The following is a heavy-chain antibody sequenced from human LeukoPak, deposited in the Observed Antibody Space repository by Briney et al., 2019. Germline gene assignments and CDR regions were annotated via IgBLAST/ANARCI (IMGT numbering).Heavy chain of an antibody. CDR2: IIPTFGTA. D-gene: IGHD6-13*01. J-gene: IGHJ6*03. Sequence: GSSVKVSCKASGGTFSSYAISWERQAPGQGLEWMGGIIPTFGTANYAQKFQGRVTITTDESTSTAYMELSSLRSEDTAVYYCARGPLKQQLVAPIGFYYYYYMDVWGKGTTVTVSS. CDR1: GGTFSSYA. V-gene: IGHV1-69*05. CDR3: ARGPLKQQLVAPIGFYYYYYMDV.